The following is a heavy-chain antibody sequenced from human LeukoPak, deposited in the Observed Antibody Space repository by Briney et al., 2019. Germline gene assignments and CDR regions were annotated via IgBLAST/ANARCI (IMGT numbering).Heavy chain of an antibody. V-gene: IGHV1-8*02. Sequence: ASVKVSCKASGGTFSSYAISWVRQAPGQGLEWMGWMNPNSGNTGYAQKFQGRVTMTRNTSISTAYMELSSLRSEDTAVYYCARVGQGSGFHFDYWGQGTLVTVSS. CDR1: GGTFSSYA. CDR3: ARVGQGSGFHFDY. CDR2: MNPNSGNT. D-gene: IGHD6-19*01. J-gene: IGHJ4*02.